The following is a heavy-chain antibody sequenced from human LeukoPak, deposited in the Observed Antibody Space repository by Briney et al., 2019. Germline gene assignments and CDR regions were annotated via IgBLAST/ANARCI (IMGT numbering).Heavy chain of an antibody. Sequence: PGGSLRLSCTASGFTFGDYAMSWFRQAPGKGLEWVGFIRSKAYGGTTEYAASVKGRFTISRDDSKSIAYLQMNSLKTEDTAVYYCTRGGPYDSSGYFLDYWGQGTLVTVSS. J-gene: IGHJ4*02. CDR3: TRGGPYDSSGYFLDY. CDR1: GFTFGDYA. CDR2: IRSKAYGGTT. D-gene: IGHD3-22*01. V-gene: IGHV3-49*03.